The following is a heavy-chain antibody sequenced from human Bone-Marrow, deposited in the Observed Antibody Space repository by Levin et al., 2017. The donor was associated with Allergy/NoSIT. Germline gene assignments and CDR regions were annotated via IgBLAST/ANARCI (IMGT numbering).Heavy chain of an antibody. J-gene: IGHJ4*02. CDR3: SVGREL. CDR1: GFNFSDSA. V-gene: IGHV3-73*01. Sequence: GESLKISCEASGFNFSDSALHWVRQASGKGLEWIGRIRNRTHHYATAYDASAGGRFTISRDDSKSTTYLLMTSLKTDDTAVYYCSVGRELWGQGTLVAVSS. D-gene: IGHD1-7*01. CDR2: IRNRTHHYAT.